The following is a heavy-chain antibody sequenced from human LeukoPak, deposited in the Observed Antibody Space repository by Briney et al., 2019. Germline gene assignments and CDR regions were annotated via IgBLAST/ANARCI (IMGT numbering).Heavy chain of an antibody. J-gene: IGHJ4*02. Sequence: SETLSLTCTVSGGSISSYYWSWLRQPPVKGLEWIGYIYYSGSTKYNPSLKSRVSISVDTSKNQFSLKLSSVTAADTAVYYCARGAGAGYNLQPFDYWGQGTLVTVSS. D-gene: IGHD5-24*01. V-gene: IGHV4-59*08. CDR2: IYYSGST. CDR3: ARGAGAGYNLQPFDY. CDR1: GGSISSYY.